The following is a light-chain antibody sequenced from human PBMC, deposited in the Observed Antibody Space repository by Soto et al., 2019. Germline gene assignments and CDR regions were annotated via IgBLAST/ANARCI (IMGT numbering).Light chain of an antibody. CDR2: GAV. CDR1: QSVSSNF. J-gene: IGKJ1*01. V-gene: IGKV3-20*01. Sequence: EIVLTQSPGTLSLSPGERVTLSCRASQSVSSNFLAWYQQKPGQAPRLLIYGAVSRATGIPDRFSGSGSGTDYTLTISRLEPEDFAVYYCQQYYRSPQTFGQGTKVDIK. CDR3: QQYYRSPQT.